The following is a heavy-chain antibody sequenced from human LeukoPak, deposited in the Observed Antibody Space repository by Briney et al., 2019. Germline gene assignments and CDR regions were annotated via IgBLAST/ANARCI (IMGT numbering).Heavy chain of an antibody. V-gene: IGHV1-3*01. CDR1: GYTFTSYT. Sequence: ASVKVSCKASGYTFTSYTMHWVRQAPGQRLEWMGWINAGNGNTKYSQKFQGRVTITRDTSASTAYMELSSLRSEDTAVYYCARDRGTYYYDSSGYLYWGQGTLVTVSS. CDR2: INAGNGNT. CDR3: ARDRGTYYYDSSGYLY. J-gene: IGHJ4*02. D-gene: IGHD3-22*01.